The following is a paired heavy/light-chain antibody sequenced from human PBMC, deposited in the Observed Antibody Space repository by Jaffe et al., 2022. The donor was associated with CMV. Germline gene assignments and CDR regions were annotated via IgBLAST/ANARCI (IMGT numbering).Heavy chain of an antibody. V-gene: IGHV3-15*01. D-gene: IGHD4-17*01. J-gene: IGHJ6*03. CDR2: IKSKTDGGTT. CDR3: TTRALGEDYGDYEEVTNYYYYMDV. Sequence: EVQLVESGGGLVKPGGSLRLSCAASGFTFSNAWMSWVRQAPGKGLEWVGRIKSKTDGGTTDYAAPVKGRFTISRDDSKNTLYLQMNSLKTEDTAVYYCTTRALGEDYGDYEEVTNYYYYMDVWGKGTTVTVSS. CDR1: GFTFSNAW.
Light chain of an antibody. CDR3: QQYGSSIT. CDR1: QSVSSSY. J-gene: IGKJ3*01. V-gene: IGKV3-20*01. Sequence: EIVLTQSPGTLSLSPGERATLSCRASQSVSSSYLAWYQQKPGQAPRLLIYGASSRATGIPDRFSGSGSGTDFTLTISRLEPEDFAVYYCQQYGSSITFGPGTKVDIK. CDR2: GAS.